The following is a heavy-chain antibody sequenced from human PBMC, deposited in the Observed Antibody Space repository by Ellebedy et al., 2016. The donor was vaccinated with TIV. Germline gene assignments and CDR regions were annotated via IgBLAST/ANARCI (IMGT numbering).Heavy chain of an antibody. Sequence: AASVKVSCKASGYTFTSYGISWVRQAPGQGLEWMGWISAYNGNTNYAQKLQGRVTMTTDTSTSTAYMELRSLRSDDTAVYYCARAVGITIFGVVIIPAAGVGHWFDPWGQGTPVTVSS. V-gene: IGHV1-18*01. D-gene: IGHD3-3*01. CDR2: ISAYNGNT. J-gene: IGHJ5*02. CDR1: GYTFTSYG. CDR3: ARAVGITIFGVVIIPAAGVGHWFDP.